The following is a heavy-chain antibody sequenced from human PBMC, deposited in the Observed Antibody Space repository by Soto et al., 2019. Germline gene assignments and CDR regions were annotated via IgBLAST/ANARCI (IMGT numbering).Heavy chain of an antibody. D-gene: IGHD5-12*01. Sequence: SVNVSCKASGGTFSSYAISWVRQAPGQGLEWMGGIIPIFGTANYAQKFQGRVTITADESTSTAYMELSSLRSEDTAVYYCARAGEMATITYYYYGMDVWGQGTTVTAP. J-gene: IGHJ6*02. CDR3: ARAGEMATITYYYYGMDV. CDR1: GGTFSSYA. CDR2: IIPIFGTA. V-gene: IGHV1-69*13.